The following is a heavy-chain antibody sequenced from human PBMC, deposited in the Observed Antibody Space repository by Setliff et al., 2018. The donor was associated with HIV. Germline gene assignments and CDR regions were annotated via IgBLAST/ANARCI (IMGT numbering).Heavy chain of an antibody. V-gene: IGHV4-59*12. D-gene: IGHD3-10*01. CDR2: IYHSGTT. CDR3: ARETNASGSLTAYWYFDL. J-gene: IGHJ2*01. CDR1: GGSISSYY. Sequence: NPSETLSLTCTVSGGSISSYYWSWIRQPPGKGLEWVGSIYHSGTTYYNPSLKSRLTMSVDTSKNQFSLKLSSVTAADTAVYYCARETNASGSLTAYWYFDLWGRGTLVTVSS.